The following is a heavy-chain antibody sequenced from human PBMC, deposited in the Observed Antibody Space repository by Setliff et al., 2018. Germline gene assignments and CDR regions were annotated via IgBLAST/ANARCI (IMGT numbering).Heavy chain of an antibody. J-gene: IGHJ4*02. D-gene: IGHD3-22*01. Sequence: SETMSLTCSVSGGPISSATYRWGWIRQPPGKGLEWIGNIFYNGDTNYNPSLKSRVAMSVDTSKNQFSLKVRSATAADTAVYYCRVWVDMIEVDSWAQGTLVTVSS. V-gene: IGHV4-39*07. CDR1: GGPISSATYR. CDR3: RVWVDMIEVDS. CDR2: IFYNGDT.